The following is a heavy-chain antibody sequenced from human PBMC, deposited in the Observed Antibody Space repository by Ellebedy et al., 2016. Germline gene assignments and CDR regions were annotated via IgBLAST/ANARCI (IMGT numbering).Heavy chain of an antibody. CDR3: AREWDRDWNDGGIHF. CDR2: ISTTGST. Sequence: SETLSLTXTVTGGPVINPGAYWSWIRQPAGKGLEWIGRISTTGSTNQNPSLRSRVSMSIDTSKSQFSLKLSSVTAADTAVYYCAREWDRDWNDGGIHFWGQGTQVTVS. J-gene: IGHJ4*02. D-gene: IGHD1-1*01. CDR1: GGPVINPGAY. V-gene: IGHV4-4*07.